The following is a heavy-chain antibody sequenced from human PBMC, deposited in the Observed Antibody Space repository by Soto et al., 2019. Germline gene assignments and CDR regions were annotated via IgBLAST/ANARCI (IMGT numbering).Heavy chain of an antibody. Sequence: QVQLVESGGGVVQPGRSLRLSCAASGFTISSYGMNWVRQAPGKGLEWVAVIWYDGSNKYCADSVKGRFTISRDNSKNTLYLQMNSLRAEDTAVYYCARATTRYGMDVWGQGTTVTVSS. J-gene: IGHJ6*02. D-gene: IGHD1-7*01. CDR3: ARATTRYGMDV. CDR1: GFTISSYG. V-gene: IGHV3-33*01. CDR2: IWYDGSNK.